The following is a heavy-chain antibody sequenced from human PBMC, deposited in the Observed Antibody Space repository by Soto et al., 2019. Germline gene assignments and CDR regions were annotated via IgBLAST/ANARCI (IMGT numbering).Heavy chain of an antibody. Sequence: QMQLVQSGPEVKKPGTSVRVSCKASGFDFGSFYMQWVRQAHGQGLEWIGWIVVGNGNTNYAQKSHGRVSIARDMSTRTTYMDHYNLTSEGTDVYFCSSDPPDMARGCLDWGQGTVVTVSS. CDR2: IVVGNGNT. V-gene: IGHV1-58*02. CDR1: GFDFGSFY. J-gene: IGHJ4*01. CDR3: SSDPPDMARGCLD.